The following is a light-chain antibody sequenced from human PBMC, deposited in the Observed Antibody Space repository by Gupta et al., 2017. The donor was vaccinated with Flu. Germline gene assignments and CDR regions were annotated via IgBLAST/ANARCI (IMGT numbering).Light chain of an antibody. Sequence: PATLSLSPGDRATLSCRASQNIGNYLGWYQQRAGQAPRLLICDVSNRATGIPDRFSGSGSGTDFTLTISSLEPDDFAVYYCQHRDTWPLTFGGGTKVEIK. CDR3: QHRDTWPLT. CDR2: DVS. J-gene: IGKJ4*01. V-gene: IGKV3-11*01. CDR1: QNIGNY.